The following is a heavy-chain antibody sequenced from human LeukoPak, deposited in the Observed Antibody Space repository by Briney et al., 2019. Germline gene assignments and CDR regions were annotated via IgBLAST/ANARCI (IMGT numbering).Heavy chain of an antibody. D-gene: IGHD3-10*01. CDR2: IYHSGST. V-gene: IGHV4-30-2*01. CDR1: GGSISSGGYS. J-gene: IGHJ4*02. CDR3: ARGGGEDFDY. Sequence: SETLSLTCAVSGGSISSGGYSWSWIRQPPGKGLEWIGYIYHSGSTYYNPSLKSRVTISVDRSKNQFSLKLSSVTAADTAVYYCARGGGEDFDYWGQGTLVTVSS.